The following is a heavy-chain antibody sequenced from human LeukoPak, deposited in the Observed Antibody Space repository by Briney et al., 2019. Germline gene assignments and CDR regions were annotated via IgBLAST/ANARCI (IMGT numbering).Heavy chain of an antibody. CDR1: GGSFSGYY. CDR3: ARDRFDSSGYYSDY. V-gene: IGHV4-34*01. Sequence: PSETLSLTCAVYGGSFSGYYWSWIRQPPGKGLEWIGEINHSGSTNYNPSLKSRVTISVDTSKNRFSLKLSSVTAADTAVYYCARDRFDSSGYYSDYWGQGTLVTVSS. D-gene: IGHD3-22*01. CDR2: INHSGST. J-gene: IGHJ4*02.